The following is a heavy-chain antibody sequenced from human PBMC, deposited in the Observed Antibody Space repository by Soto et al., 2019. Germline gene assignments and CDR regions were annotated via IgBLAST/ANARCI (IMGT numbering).Heavy chain of an antibody. V-gene: IGHV3-7*01. CDR1: GLTSSNYW. D-gene: IGHD6-13*01. CDR2: IKQDGSEK. CDR3: AGSTSSWGV. Sequence: GRSLRLSCVASGLTSSNYWMNWVRQAPGKGLEWVANIKQDGSEKNYVDSVKGRFTISRDNAKNSLYLQMNSLRAEDTAVYYCAGSTSSWGVWGKGTTVTVSS. J-gene: IGHJ6*04.